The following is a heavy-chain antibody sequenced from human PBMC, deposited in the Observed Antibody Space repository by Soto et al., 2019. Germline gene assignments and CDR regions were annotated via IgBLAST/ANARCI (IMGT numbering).Heavy chain of an antibody. J-gene: IGHJ4*02. Sequence: SVKVSCKASGGTFSSYTISWVRQAPGQGLEWMGRIIPILGIANYAQKFQGRVTITADKSTSTAYMELSSLRSEDTAVYYCVYYDSSGYYPYEYWGQGTLVTVSS. CDR1: GGTFSSYT. CDR2: IIPILGIA. CDR3: VYYDSSGYYPYEY. V-gene: IGHV1-69*02. D-gene: IGHD3-22*01.